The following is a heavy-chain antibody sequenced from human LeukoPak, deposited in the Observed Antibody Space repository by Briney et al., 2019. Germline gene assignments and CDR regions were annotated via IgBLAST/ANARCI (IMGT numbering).Heavy chain of an antibody. CDR3: AKDRGITMIVVVRTYFDY. CDR1: GFTFSSYA. J-gene: IGHJ4*02. D-gene: IGHD3-22*01. Sequence: GGSLRLSCAASGFTFSSYAMSWVRQAPGKGLEWVSVISGSGGSTYYADSVKGRFTISRDNSKNTLYLQMNSLRAEDTAVYYCAKDRGITMIVVVRTYFDYWGQGTLVTVSS. CDR2: ISGSGGST. V-gene: IGHV3-23*01.